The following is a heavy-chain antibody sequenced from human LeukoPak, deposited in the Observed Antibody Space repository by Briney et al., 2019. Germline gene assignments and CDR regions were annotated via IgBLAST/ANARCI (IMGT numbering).Heavy chain of an antibody. CDR2: IIPTFGTA. V-gene: IGHV1-69*13. D-gene: IGHD3-22*01. Sequence: SVKVSCKASGGTFSSYAISWVRQAPGQGLEWMGGIIPTFGTANYAQKFQGRVTITADESTSTAYMELSSLRSEDTAVYYCARGGHGIVVAPSAFDIWGQGTMVTVSS. CDR3: ARGGHGIVVAPSAFDI. CDR1: GGTFSSYA. J-gene: IGHJ3*02.